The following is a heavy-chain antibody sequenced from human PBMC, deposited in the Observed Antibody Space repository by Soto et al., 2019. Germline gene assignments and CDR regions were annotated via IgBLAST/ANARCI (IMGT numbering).Heavy chain of an antibody. D-gene: IGHD2-2*02. V-gene: IGHV3-53*01. CDR3: ARENRQVPAAILDYYGMDA. Sequence: GGSLRLSCAASGFTVSSNYMSWVRQAPGKGLEWVSVIYSGGSTYYADSVKGRFTISRDNSKNTLYLQMNSLRAEDTAVYYCARENRQVPAAILDYYGMDAWGQGTTVTVSS. J-gene: IGHJ6*02. CDR1: GFTVSSNY. CDR2: IYSGGST.